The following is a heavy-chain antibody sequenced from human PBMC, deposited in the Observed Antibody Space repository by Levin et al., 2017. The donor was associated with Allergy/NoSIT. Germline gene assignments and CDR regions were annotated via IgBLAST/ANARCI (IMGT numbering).Heavy chain of an antibody. V-gene: IGHV4-39*01. Sequence: NPSETLSLTCTVSGGSISSSSYYWGWTRQPPGKGLEWIGSIYYSGSTYYNPSLKSRVTISVDTSKNQFSLKLSSVTAADTAVYYCASLRRIVVVTAIPRYYYYYGMDVWGQGTTVTVSS. CDR1: GGSISSSSYY. CDR3: ASLRRIVVVTAIPRYYYYYGMDV. J-gene: IGHJ6*02. D-gene: IGHD2-21*02. CDR2: IYYSGST.